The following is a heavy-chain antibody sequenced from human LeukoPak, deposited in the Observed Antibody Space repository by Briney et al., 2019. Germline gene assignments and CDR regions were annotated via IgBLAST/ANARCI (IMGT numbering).Heavy chain of an antibody. CDR3: ATDGAGFDT. CDR1: GFTFNDYY. V-gene: IGHV3-11*01. CDR2: INIGGTNT. Sequence: GGSLRLSCAASGFTFNDYYMSWIRQAPGKRLEWLSYINIGGTNTHYADSVKGRFTISRDNAKKSLYLEMNNLRAEDTAVYYCATDGAGFDTWGQGVLVTVSS. J-gene: IGHJ5*02.